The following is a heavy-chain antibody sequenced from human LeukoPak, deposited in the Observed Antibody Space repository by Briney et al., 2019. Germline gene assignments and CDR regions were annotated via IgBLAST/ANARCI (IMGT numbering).Heavy chain of an antibody. V-gene: IGHV4-59*01. CDR2: IYYSGST. D-gene: IGHD3-22*01. J-gene: IGHJ6*02. Sequence: KPSETLSLTCAVYGGSFSGYYWSWIRQPPGKGLEWIGYIYYSGSTNYNPSLKSRVTISVDTSKNQFSLKLSSVTAADTAVYYCARDLTYYYDSSGYYSNGMDVWGQGTTVTVSS. CDR1: GGSFSGYY. CDR3: ARDLTYYYDSSGYYSNGMDV.